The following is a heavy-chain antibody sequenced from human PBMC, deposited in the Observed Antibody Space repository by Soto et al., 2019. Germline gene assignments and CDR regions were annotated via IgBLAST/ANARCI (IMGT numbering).Heavy chain of an antibody. CDR2: VYSSGGT. V-gene: IGHV4-4*07. D-gene: IGHD3-3*01. CDR1: GGSMSSYY. Sequence: SETLSLTCTVSGGSMSSYYWTWIRQPAGKGLEWIGRVYSSGGTHYNPSLKSRVTISLDTSKNQFSLRLLSVTDADTAVYYCARGKRFSDWFDPWGQGTLVTVSS. J-gene: IGHJ5*02. CDR3: ARGKRFSDWFDP.